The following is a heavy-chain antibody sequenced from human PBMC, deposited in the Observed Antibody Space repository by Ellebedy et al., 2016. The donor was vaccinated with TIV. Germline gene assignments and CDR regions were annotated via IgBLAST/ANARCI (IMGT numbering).Heavy chain of an antibody. Sequence: ASVKVSCTASGYTFTDYHMHWVRQAPGQGLEWMGWVNPNSGGTAYAPRFQGRVTVTWDTSITTTYMDLSSLGSDDTAVYFCARERTGSGGIDYWGQGTQVTVSS. CDR3: ARERTGSGGIDY. D-gene: IGHD1-26*01. CDR2: VNPNSGGT. V-gene: IGHV1-2*02. J-gene: IGHJ4*02. CDR1: GYTFTDYH.